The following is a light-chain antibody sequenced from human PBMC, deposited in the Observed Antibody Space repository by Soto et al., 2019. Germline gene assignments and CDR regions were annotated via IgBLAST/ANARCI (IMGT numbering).Light chain of an antibody. Sequence: QSVLTQPASVSGSPGQSITIPCTGTNSDVGGYNYVSWYQHHPGKAPKLMIYEVFNRPSGVSSRFSGSKPGSTASLTISGLQAEDEADYYCSSYTTTNTLYVFGPGTKVTVL. CDR3: SSYTTTNTLYV. V-gene: IGLV2-14*01. CDR2: EVF. CDR1: NSDVGGYNY. J-gene: IGLJ1*01.